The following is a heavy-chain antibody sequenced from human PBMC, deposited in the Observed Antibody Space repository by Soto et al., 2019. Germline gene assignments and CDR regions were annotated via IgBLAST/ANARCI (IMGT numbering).Heavy chain of an antibody. D-gene: IGHD1-1*01. Sequence: ASVKVSCKASGYTFTSYYMHWVRQAPGQGLEWMGIINPSGGSTSYAQTFQGRVTTTRDTSTSTVYMELRSLRSDDTALYYCAAYRWKGAFDIWGQGTMVTVSS. CDR2: INPSGGST. CDR3: AAYRWKGAFDI. J-gene: IGHJ3*02. CDR1: GYTFTSYY. V-gene: IGHV1-46*01.